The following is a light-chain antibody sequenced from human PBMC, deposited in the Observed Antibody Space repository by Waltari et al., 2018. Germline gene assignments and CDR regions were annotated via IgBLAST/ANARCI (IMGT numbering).Light chain of an antibody. CDR1: SSNLDQND. Sequence: QSVLTQPPSVSAAPGQKVPISCPGSSSNLDQNDVSWYHQLPGTAPKLLIYDNNKRPSGIPDRISASKSGTSAMLGIAGLQTGDEADYYCGTWDDSLRGGLFGGGTKLTVL. V-gene: IGLV1-51*01. CDR2: DNN. J-gene: IGLJ3*02. CDR3: GTWDDSLRGGL.